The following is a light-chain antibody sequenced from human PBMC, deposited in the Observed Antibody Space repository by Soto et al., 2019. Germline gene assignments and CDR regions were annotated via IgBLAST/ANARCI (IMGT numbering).Light chain of an antibody. CDR3: QVWDRNNNHVL. V-gene: IGLV3-21*02. CDR2: DDR. Sequence: SYELTQPPSVSVAPGQTAMFTCGGNDIGSKSVHWYQQRPGQAPVLVVYDDRDRPSGIPERFSGSNSGSTATLTISRVEAGDEADYYCQVWDRNNNHVLFGGGTKLTVL. J-gene: IGLJ3*02. CDR1: DIGSKS.